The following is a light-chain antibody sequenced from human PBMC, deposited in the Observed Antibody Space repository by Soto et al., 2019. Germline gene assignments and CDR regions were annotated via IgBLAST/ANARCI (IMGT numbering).Light chain of an antibody. Sequence: EIVMTQSPATLSVSPGERATLSCRASQSGSNNLAWYQQKPGQAPRLLIYFASTRATGIPARFSGSGSGTQFTLTITSLQSEDVAVYYCQHYDDWPLTFGGGTKVETK. V-gene: IGKV3-15*01. CDR3: QHYDDWPLT. CDR2: FAS. CDR1: QSGSNN. J-gene: IGKJ4*01.